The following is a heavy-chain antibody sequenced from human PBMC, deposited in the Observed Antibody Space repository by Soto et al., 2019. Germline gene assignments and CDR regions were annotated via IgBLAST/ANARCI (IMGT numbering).Heavy chain of an antibody. J-gene: IGHJ4*02. CDR1: GFSLTSSHMV. CDR2: IYWDDDK. V-gene: IGHV2-5*02. D-gene: IGHD4-17*01. Sequence: SGPTLVNPAQTLTLTCSFSGFSLTSSHMVVAWIRQPPGKALEWLALIYWDDDKRYSPSLKDRLAISKDTSRNQVVLTITNVDPVDTATDFCAHAGHYDLFTFDHGGPGTLVPVSS. CDR3: AHAGHYDLFTFDH.